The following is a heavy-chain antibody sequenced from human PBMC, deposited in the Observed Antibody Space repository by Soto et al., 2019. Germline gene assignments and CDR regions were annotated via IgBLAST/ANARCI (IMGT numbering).Heavy chain of an antibody. J-gene: IGHJ5*01. Sequence: QVQLVQSGAEVKKPGASVKVSCKASGYTFTSYTVSWVRQAPGQGLEWIGWISANNDNTDFAQKFQDRVTMTTDTSTGTAYMELRILQSDGTAVYSSVRCVPRFASGGQGTLVTVSS. CDR1: GYTFTSYT. CDR2: ISANNDNT. CDR3: VRCVPRFAS. V-gene: IGHV1-18*01.